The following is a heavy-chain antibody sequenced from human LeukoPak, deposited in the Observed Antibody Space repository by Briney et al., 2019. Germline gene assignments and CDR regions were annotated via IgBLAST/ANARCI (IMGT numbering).Heavy chain of an antibody. V-gene: IGHV3-30-3*01. CDR2: ISDDGTKK. CDR1: GYTFNTYD. CDR3: ARDDFKWAPLAGVPFET. Sequence: GGSLRLSCAAPGYTFNTYDMHWVRQAPGKGLEWVALISDDGTKKYHADSVKGRFTISRDNSNNTLYVQMNSLRTEDTATYFCARDDFKWAPLAGVPFETWGQGTMVTVSS. D-gene: IGHD1-26*01. J-gene: IGHJ3*02.